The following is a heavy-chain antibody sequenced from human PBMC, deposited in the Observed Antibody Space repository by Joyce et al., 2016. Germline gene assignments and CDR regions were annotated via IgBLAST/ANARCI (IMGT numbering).Heavy chain of an antibody. Sequence: QMQLVQSGPEVKKPGTSVKVSCKASGFTFTSSAMQWVRQARGQRIEGLGLIFVGSGNTNYAQKYQERVTITRDMSTSTAYMELSSLRSEDTAVYYCAAAPDYYDSSGYYYSAFDIWGQGTMVTVSS. CDR1: GFTFTSSA. D-gene: IGHD3-22*01. J-gene: IGHJ3*02. CDR2: IFVGSGNT. CDR3: AAAPDYYDSSGYYYSAFDI. V-gene: IGHV1-58*02.